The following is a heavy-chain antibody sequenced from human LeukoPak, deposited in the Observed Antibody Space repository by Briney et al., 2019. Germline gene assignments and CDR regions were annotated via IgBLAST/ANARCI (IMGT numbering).Heavy chain of an antibody. CDR3: ASSSSSFIPLDP. Sequence: GESLKISCKGSGYSFTSYWIGWVRQMPGKGLEWMGNIYPGNSDTKYSPSFQGQVTISADTSISTAYLQWSSLKASDTAMYYCASSSSSFIPLDPWGQGTLVTVSS. CDR2: IYPGNSDT. CDR1: GYSFTSYW. V-gene: IGHV5-51*01. J-gene: IGHJ5*02. D-gene: IGHD6-6*01.